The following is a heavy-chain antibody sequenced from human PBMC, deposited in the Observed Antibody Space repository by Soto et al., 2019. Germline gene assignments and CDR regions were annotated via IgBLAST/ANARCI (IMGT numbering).Heavy chain of an antibody. CDR2: IYWNDDK. CDR3: AHTPTRLLWFGELYYYYYYGMDV. CDR1: GFSLSTSEVG. V-gene: IGHV2-5*01. Sequence: VSGPTLVNPTQTLTLTCTFSGFSLSTSEVGVGWIRQPPGKALEWLALIYWNDDKRYSPSLKSRLTITKDTSKNQVVLTMTNMDPVDTATYYCAHTPTRLLWFGELYYYYYYGMDVWGQGTTVTVSS. J-gene: IGHJ6*02. D-gene: IGHD3-10*01.